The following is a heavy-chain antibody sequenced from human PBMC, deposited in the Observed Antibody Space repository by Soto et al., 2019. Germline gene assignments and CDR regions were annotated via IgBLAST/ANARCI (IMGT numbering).Heavy chain of an antibody. Sequence: ASVKVSCKASGGTFSSYAISWVRQAPGQGLEWMGGIIPIFGTANYAQKFQGRVTITADESTSTAYMELSSLRSEDTALYYCARNGIVGATSLAMYYFDYWGKGTLVTVSS. CDR3: ARNGIVGATSLAMYYFDY. D-gene: IGHD1-26*01. CDR1: GGTFSSYA. J-gene: IGHJ4*02. CDR2: IIPIFGTA. V-gene: IGHV1-69*13.